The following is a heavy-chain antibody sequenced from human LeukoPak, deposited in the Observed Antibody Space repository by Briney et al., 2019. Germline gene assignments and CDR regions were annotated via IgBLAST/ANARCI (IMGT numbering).Heavy chain of an antibody. D-gene: IGHD1-1*01. V-gene: IGHV3-21*06. CDR3: ARYETIGVTTGDY. Sequence: GGSLRLSCAASGFTFSGYSMDWVRQAPGKGLEWVSSIDREGTYTVYADSVKGRFTISRDNAKNSLYLQMNNLRAEDTAVYYCARYETIGVTTGDYWGRGTLVTVSS. CDR1: GFTFSGYS. CDR2: IDREGTYT. J-gene: IGHJ4*02.